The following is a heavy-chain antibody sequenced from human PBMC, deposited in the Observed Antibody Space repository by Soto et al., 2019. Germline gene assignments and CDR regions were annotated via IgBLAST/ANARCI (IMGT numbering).Heavy chain of an antibody. J-gene: IGHJ3*02. CDR3: AREYVDDCSGGSCYSVLTAFDI. D-gene: IGHD2-15*01. V-gene: IGHV3-64*01. CDR1: GFTFSSYA. CDR2: ISSNGGST. Sequence: GGSLRLSCAASGFTFSSYAMHWVRQAPGKGLEYVSAISSNGGSTYYANSVKGRFTISRDNSKNTLYLQMGSLRAEDMAVYYCAREYVDDCSGGSCYSVLTAFDIWGQGTMVTVSS.